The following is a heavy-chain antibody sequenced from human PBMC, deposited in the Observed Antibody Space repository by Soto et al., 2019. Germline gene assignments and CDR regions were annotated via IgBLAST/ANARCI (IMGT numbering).Heavy chain of an antibody. CDR3: AKHRGFVAGPFDS. Sequence: EVQLLESGGGLAQPGGSLRLSCAVSGITFTNYAMGWVRQAPGKGLEWVSGISGNVGSTTHYADSVKGRFTISRDNSKIILFLRMNSLRAEDTAVYYCAKHRGFVAGPFDSWGQGTLVIVSS. D-gene: IGHD6-19*01. CDR1: GITFTNYA. J-gene: IGHJ4*02. V-gene: IGHV3-23*01. CDR2: ISGNVGSTT.